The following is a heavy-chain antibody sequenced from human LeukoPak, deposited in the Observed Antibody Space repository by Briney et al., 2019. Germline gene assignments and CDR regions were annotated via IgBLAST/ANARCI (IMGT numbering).Heavy chain of an antibody. CDR3: ARGPQYCSDGSCYSYAFDI. J-gene: IGHJ3*02. CDR2: IYYSGST. D-gene: IGHD2-15*01. V-gene: IGHV4-59*02. CDR1: GGFVSSYY. Sequence: SETLSLTCSVSGGFVSSYYWSWIRQPPGKGLEWIGYIYYSGSTNYNPSLKSRVTISVDTSKNQFPLKLSSVTAADTAVYYCARGPQYCSDGSCYSYAFDIWGQGTMVTVSS.